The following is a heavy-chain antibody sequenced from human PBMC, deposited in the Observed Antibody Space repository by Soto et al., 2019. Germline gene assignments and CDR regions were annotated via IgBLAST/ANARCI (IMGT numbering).Heavy chain of an antibody. V-gene: IGHV4-39*01. CDR1: GGSISSSSYY. D-gene: IGHD3-22*01. Sequence: PSETLSLTCTVSGGSISSSSYYWGWIRQPPGKGLEWIGSIYYSGSTYYNPSLKSRVTISVDTSKNQFSLKLSSVTAADTAVYYCARHSGYYGSGYYYVQHFDYWGQGTLVTAPQ. CDR2: IYYSGST. J-gene: IGHJ4*02. CDR3: ARHSGYYGSGYYYVQHFDY.